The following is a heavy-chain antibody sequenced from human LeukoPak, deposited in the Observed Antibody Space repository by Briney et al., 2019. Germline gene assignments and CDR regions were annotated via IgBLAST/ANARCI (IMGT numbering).Heavy chain of an antibody. CDR2: IYYRSKWHY. CDR3: VSGGDWGFGWYFDV. J-gene: IGHJ2*01. D-gene: IGHD7-27*01. CDR1: GDSVSSNSGS. V-gene: IGHV6-1*01. Sequence: SQTLSLTCAISGDSVSSNSGSWSWTRQSPSRGPEWLGRIYYRSKWHYEYEVSVQSRISISPDTTKNQFSLQLNSMSPEDSAVYYCVSGGDWGFGWYFDVWGRGALVTVSS.